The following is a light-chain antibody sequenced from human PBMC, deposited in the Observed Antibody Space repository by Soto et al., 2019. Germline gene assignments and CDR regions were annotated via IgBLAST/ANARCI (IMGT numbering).Light chain of an antibody. CDR1: QSVSSY. Sequence: EIVLTQSPATLSLSPGERATLSCRASQSVSSYLAWYQQKPGQAPRLLIYDASNRATGIPARFSGSGSGTDVTLTISTLDPEDFAVYYCQQRSNWPPYTVGQGTKLEIK. CDR3: QQRSNWPPYT. V-gene: IGKV3-11*01. J-gene: IGKJ2*01. CDR2: DAS.